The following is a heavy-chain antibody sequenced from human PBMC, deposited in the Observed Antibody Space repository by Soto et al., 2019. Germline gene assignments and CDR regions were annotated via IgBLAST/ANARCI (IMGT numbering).Heavy chain of an antibody. D-gene: IGHD3-10*01. CDR3: ARWGVYGMDV. CDR1: GFTFSNAW. J-gene: IGHJ6*02. V-gene: IGHV3-21*01. Sequence: EVQLVESGGALVKPGGSLRLSCAASGFTFSNAWMNWVRQAPGKGLEWVSSISSSSSCIYYADSVKGRFTISRDNAKNSLYLQMNSLRAEDTAVYYCARWGVYGMDVWGQGTTVTVSS. CDR2: ISSSSSCI.